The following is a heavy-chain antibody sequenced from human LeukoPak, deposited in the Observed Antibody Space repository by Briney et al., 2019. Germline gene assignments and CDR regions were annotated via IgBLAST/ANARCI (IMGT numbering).Heavy chain of an antibody. Sequence: ASVKVSCMASGYTFIGYYIHWVRQAPGQGLEWMGWINPHSGSTNYAQKFQGGVTMTRDTSITTAYMELSSLRSDDTAVYYCARDVGEYCSSTNGYASHYWGQGTLVTVSS. CDR3: ARDVGEYCSSTNGYASHY. D-gene: IGHD2-2*01. V-gene: IGHV1-2*02. CDR1: GYTFIGYY. J-gene: IGHJ4*02. CDR2: INPHSGST.